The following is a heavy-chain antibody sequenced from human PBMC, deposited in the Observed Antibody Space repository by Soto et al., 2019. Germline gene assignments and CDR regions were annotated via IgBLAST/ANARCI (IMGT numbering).Heavy chain of an antibody. CDR2: ISSSSSYI. V-gene: IGHV3-21*01. D-gene: IGHD5-12*01. J-gene: IGHJ4*02. CDR3: ARDWLSVQPSFDY. CDR1: GFTFSSYT. Sequence: GGSLRLSCATSGFTFSSYTMNWVRQAPGKGLEWVSSISSSSSYIYYADSMKGRFTISRDNAKNSLYLQMNSLRAEDTAVYYCARDWLSVQPSFDYWGQGTLVTVSS.